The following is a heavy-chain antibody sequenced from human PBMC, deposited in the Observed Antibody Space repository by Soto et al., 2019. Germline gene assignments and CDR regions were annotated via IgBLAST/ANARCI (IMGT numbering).Heavy chain of an antibody. J-gene: IGHJ4*02. D-gene: IGHD2-15*01. CDR1: VGTFSSYA. V-gene: IGHV1-69*12. CDR2: IIPSFGTA. Sequence: QVQLVQSGAEVKKPGSSVKVSCKASVGTFSSYAISWVRQAPGQGLEWMGGIIPSFGTANYAQKFQGRVTITADESTSTAYMELSSLRSEDTAVYYCARESRYCSGGSCYFLPGIDYWGQGTLVTVSS. CDR3: ARESRYCSGGSCYFLPGIDY.